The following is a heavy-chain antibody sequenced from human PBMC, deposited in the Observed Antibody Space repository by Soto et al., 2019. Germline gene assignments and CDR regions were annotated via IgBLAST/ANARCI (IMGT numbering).Heavy chain of an antibody. CDR1: GGSFSPYF. V-gene: IGHV4-34*01. J-gene: IGHJ2*01. Sequence: SETLSLTCAVYGGSFSPYFWSWIRQPPGKGLEWIGEINHSGSTNYNPSLTRRATLSVDTSKNQVSLKLTSVTAADSAVYYCARLASGWQYYYFDFWGRGTPVTVSS. D-gene: IGHD6-19*01. CDR3: ARLASGWQYYYFDF. CDR2: INHSGST.